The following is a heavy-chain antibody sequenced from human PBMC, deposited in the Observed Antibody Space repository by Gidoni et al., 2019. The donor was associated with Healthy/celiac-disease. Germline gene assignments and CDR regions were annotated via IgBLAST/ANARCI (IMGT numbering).Heavy chain of an antibody. CDR3: ASGYVQGGY. CDR1: GFTFSSYA. V-gene: IGHV3-23*01. CDR2: ISGSGGST. J-gene: IGHJ4*02. Sequence: EVQLLESGGGLVQPGGSLRRPCAAPGFTFSSYAMSWVRQAPGKGLEWVSAISGSGGSTYYADSVKGRFTISRDNSKNTLYLQMNSLRAEDTAVYYCASGYVQGGYWGQGTLVTVSS. D-gene: IGHD5-12*01.